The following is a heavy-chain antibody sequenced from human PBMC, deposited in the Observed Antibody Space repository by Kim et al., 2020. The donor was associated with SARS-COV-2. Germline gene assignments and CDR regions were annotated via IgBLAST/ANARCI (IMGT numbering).Heavy chain of an antibody. D-gene: IGHD6-19*01. Sequence: SVEGLFTISRDNSKNTLYLQMNRLRAEDTAVYYCARDPTPYSSGWYYFDYWGQGTLVTVSS. V-gene: IGHV3-30*01. J-gene: IGHJ4*02. CDR3: ARDPTPYSSGWYYFDY.